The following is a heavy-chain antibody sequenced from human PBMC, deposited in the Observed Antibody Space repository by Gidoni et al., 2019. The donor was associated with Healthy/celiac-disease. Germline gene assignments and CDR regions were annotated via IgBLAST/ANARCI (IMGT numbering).Heavy chain of an antibody. D-gene: IGHD6-19*01. Sequence: QVQLVESGGGVVQPGRSLRLSCAASRSTFSSSALHWARQAPGKGLEWVAVISYDGSNKYYADSVKGRFTISRDNSKNTLYLQMNSLRAEDTAVYYCAKDFPVRRSSGWWNYFDYWGQGTLVTVSS. J-gene: IGHJ4*02. CDR2: ISYDGSNK. CDR1: RSTFSSSA. V-gene: IGHV3-30*18. CDR3: AKDFPVRRSSGWWNYFDY.